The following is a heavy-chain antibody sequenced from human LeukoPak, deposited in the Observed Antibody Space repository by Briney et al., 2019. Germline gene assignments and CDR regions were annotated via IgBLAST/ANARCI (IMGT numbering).Heavy chain of an antibody. D-gene: IGHD6-13*01. V-gene: IGHV3-30*01. Sequence: GRSLRLSCAASGFTFSSYAMHWVRQAPGKGLEWVAVISYDGSNKYYADSVKGRFTISRDNSKNTLYLQMNSLRAEDTAVYYCARDRVAAAELAILGYMDVWGKGTTVTVSS. CDR1: GFTFSSYA. CDR3: ARDRVAAAELAILGYMDV. J-gene: IGHJ6*03. CDR2: ISYDGSNK.